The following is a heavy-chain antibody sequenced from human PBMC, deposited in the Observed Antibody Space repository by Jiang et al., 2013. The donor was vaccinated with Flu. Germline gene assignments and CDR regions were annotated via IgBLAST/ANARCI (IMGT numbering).Heavy chain of an antibody. CDR3: ARSFYGGNSGPDY. D-gene: IGHD4-23*01. V-gene: IGHV4-38-2*02. J-gene: IGHJ4*02. CDR2: ISHSGST. Sequence: PGLVKPSETLSLTCTVSGYSISNGYYWDWIRQPPGKGLEWIGNISHSGSTFYNPSLKSRVTISLDTSKNQFSLKLNSVTAADTAVYYCARSFYGGNSGPDYWGQGTLVTVSS. CDR1: GYSISNGYY.